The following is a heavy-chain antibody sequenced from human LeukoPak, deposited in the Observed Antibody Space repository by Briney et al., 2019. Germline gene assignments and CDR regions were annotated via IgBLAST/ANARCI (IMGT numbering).Heavy chain of an antibody. V-gene: IGHV1-2*02. Sequence: ASVKVSCKASGYTFTGYYMHWVRQAPGQGLEWMGWINPNSGGTNYAQKFRGRVTMTRDTSISTAYMELSRLRSDDTAVYYCARVAYSSSWYGDNWFDPWGQGTLVTVSS. CDR2: INPNSGGT. CDR1: GYTFTGYY. D-gene: IGHD6-13*01. J-gene: IGHJ5*02. CDR3: ARVAYSSSWYGDNWFDP.